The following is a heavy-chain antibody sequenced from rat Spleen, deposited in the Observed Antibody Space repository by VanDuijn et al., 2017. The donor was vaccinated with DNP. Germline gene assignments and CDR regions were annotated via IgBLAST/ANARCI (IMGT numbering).Heavy chain of an antibody. CDR3: KNTGYYFDH. V-gene: IGHV5-27*01. Sequence: EVQLVESGGGLVQPGRSLKLSCAASGFTFSNYYMAWVRQAPKKGLEWVATISTSGSRTYYPDSVKGRFTISRDNAKSSLYLQMNSLKSEDTATYCGKNTGYYFDHWGQGVMVTVSS. CDR1: GFTFSNYY. D-gene: IGHD4-1*01. CDR2: ISTSGSRT. J-gene: IGHJ2*01.